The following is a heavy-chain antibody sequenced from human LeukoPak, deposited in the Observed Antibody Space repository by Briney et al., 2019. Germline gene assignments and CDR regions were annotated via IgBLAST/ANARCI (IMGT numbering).Heavy chain of an antibody. CDR1: GYTFTDYY. J-gene: IGHJ2*01. V-gene: IGHV1-2*02. CDR3: VRVKPIPL. CDR2: INPNSGVT. Sequence: ASVQVSCKASGYTFTDYYVHWVRQAPGQWLEWMGVINPNSGVTKYAQTLQGRVTMTRDTSISTAYLDLSSLRSDDTAVYYCVRVKPIPLWGRGTRVTVSS.